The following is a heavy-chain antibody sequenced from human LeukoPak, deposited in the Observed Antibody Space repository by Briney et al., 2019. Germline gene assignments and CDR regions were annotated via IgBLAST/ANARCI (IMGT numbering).Heavy chain of an antibody. CDR2: IYTGGNT. Sequence: GGSLRLSCAASGFTVSSNYMSWVRQAPGKGLEWVSVIYTGGNTYYAESVKGRFTISRDNSKNTLYLQMNSLRAEDTAVYYCARDRRRDLLHAFDIWGQGTMITISS. D-gene: IGHD1-26*01. V-gene: IGHV3-53*01. CDR1: GFTVSSNY. CDR3: ARDRRRDLLHAFDI. J-gene: IGHJ3*02.